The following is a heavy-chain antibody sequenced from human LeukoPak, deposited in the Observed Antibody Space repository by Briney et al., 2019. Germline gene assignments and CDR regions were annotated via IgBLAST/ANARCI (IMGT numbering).Heavy chain of an antibody. D-gene: IGHD6-19*01. CDR1: GGSFSGYY. CDR2: INHSGST. Sequence: SETLSLTCAVYGGSFSGYYWSWIRQPSGKGLEWIGEINHSGSTNYNPSLKSRVTISVDTSKNQFSLKLSSVTAADTAVYYCARSGGSGWYHHWGQGTLVTVSS. V-gene: IGHV4-34*01. J-gene: IGHJ4*02. CDR3: ARSGGSGWYHH.